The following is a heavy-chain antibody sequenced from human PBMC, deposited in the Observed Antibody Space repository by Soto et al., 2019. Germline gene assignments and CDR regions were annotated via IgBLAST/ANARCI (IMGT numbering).Heavy chain of an antibody. CDR3: AKGRGGSGSLTPRVDF. J-gene: IGHJ4*02. CDR1: GFTFNNYA. Sequence: EVQLLESGGGLVQPGGSLRLSCAASGFTFNNYAMTWVRQAPGKGLEWVSAISGGGDTTSYVDSVKDRFTVSRDGSKNTLYLQMSSLRAEDTALYYCAKGRGGSGSLTPRVDFWGQGTLVTVSS. CDR2: ISGGGDTT. D-gene: IGHD3-10*01. V-gene: IGHV3-23*01.